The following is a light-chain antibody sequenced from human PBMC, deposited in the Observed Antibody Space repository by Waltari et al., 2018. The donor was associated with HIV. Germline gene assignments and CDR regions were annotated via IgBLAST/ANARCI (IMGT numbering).Light chain of an antibody. CDR3: QVSDSRGDSRV. Sequence: SFVLSQPPSVSVAPGETARITCEGNNIGAKTVHWYQPKPGPAPLMNIYYNSARPSGIPERFSASNSGNTATLTLTRVEAGDEADYYCQVSDSRGDSRVFGGGTKLTVL. CDR2: YNS. J-gene: IGLJ3*02. V-gene: IGLV3-21*04. CDR1: NIGAKT.